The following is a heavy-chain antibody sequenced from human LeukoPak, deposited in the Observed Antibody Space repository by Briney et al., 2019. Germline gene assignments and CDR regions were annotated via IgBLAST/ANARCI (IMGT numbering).Heavy chain of an antibody. D-gene: IGHD3-22*01. CDR2: ISYDGSNK. J-gene: IGHJ4*02. CDR1: GFTFSSYG. CDR3: AKDATGHYDSSGYLDY. Sequence: PGGSLRLSCAASGFTFSSYGMHWVRQAPGKGLEWVAVISYDGSNKYYADSVKGRFTISRDNSKNMLYLQMNSLRAEDTAVYYCAKDATGHYDSSGYLDYWGQGTLVTVSS. V-gene: IGHV3-30*18.